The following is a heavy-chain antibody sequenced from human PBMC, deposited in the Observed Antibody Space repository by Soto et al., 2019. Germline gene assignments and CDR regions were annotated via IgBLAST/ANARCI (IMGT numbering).Heavy chain of an antibody. D-gene: IGHD3-3*01. CDR3: ARIRLTNDTDY. Sequence: ASVKVSCKASGYTFTSYYMHWVRQAPGQGLEWMRIINPSGGSTSYAQKFQGRVTMTRDTSTSTVYMELSSLRSEDTAVYYCARIRLTNDTDYWGQGTLVTVSS. CDR1: GYTFTSYY. CDR2: INPSGGST. V-gene: IGHV1-46*01. J-gene: IGHJ4*02.